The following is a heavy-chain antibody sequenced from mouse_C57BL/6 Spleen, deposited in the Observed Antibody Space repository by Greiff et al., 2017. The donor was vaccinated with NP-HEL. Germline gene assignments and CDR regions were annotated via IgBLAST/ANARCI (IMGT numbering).Heavy chain of an antibody. CDR2: INPYNGGN. Sequence: EVQLQQSGPVLVKPGASVKMSCKASGYTFTDYYMNWVKQSHGKSLEWIGVINPYNGGNSYNQKFKGKATLTVDKSSSTAYMELNSLASEDSAVYYCAREGMTAQSTAWFAYWGQGTLVTVSA. D-gene: IGHD3-2*02. CDR1: GYTFTDYY. V-gene: IGHV1-19*01. CDR3: AREGMTAQSTAWFAY. J-gene: IGHJ3*01.